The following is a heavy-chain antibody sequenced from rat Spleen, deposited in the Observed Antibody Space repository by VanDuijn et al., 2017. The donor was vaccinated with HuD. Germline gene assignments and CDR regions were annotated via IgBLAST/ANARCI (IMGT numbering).Heavy chain of an antibody. CDR3: AKDMSRTIAARSYWYFDF. D-gene: IGHD1-2*01. CDR2: ISYDGGST. Sequence: EVQLVETGGSLVQPGRSLKVSCAASGFIFSNYYMAWVRQAPTKGLEWVASISYDGGSTYYRDSVKGRFTISRDNAKSTLYLQMESLRSEDTAPYYCAKDMSRTIAARSYWYFDFWGPGTMVTVSS. J-gene: IGHJ1*01. V-gene: IGHV5-20*01. CDR1: GFIFSNYY.